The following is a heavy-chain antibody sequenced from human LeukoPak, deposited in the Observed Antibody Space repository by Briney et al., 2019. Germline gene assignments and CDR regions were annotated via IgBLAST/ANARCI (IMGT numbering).Heavy chain of an antibody. Sequence: GESLKISCKGSGYSFTSYWIGWVRQMPGKGLEWMGIIFPGDSDSRYSPSFQGQVTISVDKSISTAYLQWNSLKASATAIYYCARFRDDFPDYWGQGTLIIVSS. V-gene: IGHV5-51*01. CDR3: ARFRDDFPDY. CDR1: GYSFTSYW. J-gene: IGHJ4*02. CDR2: IFPGDSDS. D-gene: IGHD5-24*01.